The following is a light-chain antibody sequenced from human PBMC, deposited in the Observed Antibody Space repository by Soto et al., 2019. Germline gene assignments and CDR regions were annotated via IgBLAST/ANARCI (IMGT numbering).Light chain of an antibody. J-gene: IGLJ1*01. V-gene: IGLV2-23*01. CDR3: CSYAGSSPYV. Sequence: QSALTQPASVSGSPGQSLTISCTGTSSDVGSYNLVSWYQQHPGKAPKLMIYEGSKRPSGVSNRFSGSKSGNTASLTISGFQSVDEADYYCCSYAGSSPYVFGTGTKVTVL. CDR1: SSDVGSYNL. CDR2: EGS.